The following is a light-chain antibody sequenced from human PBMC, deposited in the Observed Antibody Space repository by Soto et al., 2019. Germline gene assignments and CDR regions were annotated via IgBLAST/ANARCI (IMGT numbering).Light chain of an antibody. Sequence: EIVLTQSPGTLSLSPGEGATLSCRASQSISSTFLAWYQRKPGQAPRVLIYGASRRAAGIPDRFSGSGSGTDFTLTISRLEPEDFAVYYCQQYESSWTFGQGTKVEVK. CDR2: GAS. V-gene: IGKV3-20*01. CDR1: QSISSTF. J-gene: IGKJ1*01. CDR3: QQYESSWT.